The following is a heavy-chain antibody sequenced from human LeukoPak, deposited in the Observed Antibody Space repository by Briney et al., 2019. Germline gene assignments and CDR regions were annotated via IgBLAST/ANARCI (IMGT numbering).Heavy chain of an antibody. CDR3: ASGLRDIIAGGLDY. Sequence: PGGSLRLSCAASGFTFSSYGMHWVRQAPGKGLEWVAVIWYDGSNKYYADSVKGRFTISRDNSKNTLYLQMNSLRAEDTAAYYCASGLRDIIAGGLDYWGQGTLVTVSS. J-gene: IGHJ4*02. D-gene: IGHD5-24*01. CDR1: GFTFSSYG. CDR2: IWYDGSNK. V-gene: IGHV3-33*01.